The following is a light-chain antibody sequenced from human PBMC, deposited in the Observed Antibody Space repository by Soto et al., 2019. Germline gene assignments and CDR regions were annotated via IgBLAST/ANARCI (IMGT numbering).Light chain of an antibody. CDR1: QVIRND. CDR2: AAS. CDR3: LQDYSYPRT. V-gene: IGKV1-6*01. Sequence: AIQMTQSPSSLAASVGDRVTISCRASQVIRNDLGWYQQRPGKAPRLLIYAASGLQTGVTSRFSGSGSGTDFTLTITSLQPEDFATYYCLQDYSYPRTFGGGTKVEIK. J-gene: IGKJ4*01.